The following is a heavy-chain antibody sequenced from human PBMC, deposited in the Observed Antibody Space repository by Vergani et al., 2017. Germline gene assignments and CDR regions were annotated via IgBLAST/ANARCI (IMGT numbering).Heavy chain of an antibody. CDR3: ARSPKGGAAGDWFDP. Sequence: QVQLQESGPGLVKPSETLSLTCTVSGGSISSSSYYWGWIRQPPGKGLEWIGSIYYSGSTYYNPSLKSRVTISVDTSKNQFSLKLSSGTAADTAVCYCARSPKGGAAGDWFDPWGQGTLVTVSS. J-gene: IGHJ5*02. CDR2: IYYSGST. D-gene: IGHD3-16*01. V-gene: IGHV4-39*01. CDR1: GGSISSSSYY.